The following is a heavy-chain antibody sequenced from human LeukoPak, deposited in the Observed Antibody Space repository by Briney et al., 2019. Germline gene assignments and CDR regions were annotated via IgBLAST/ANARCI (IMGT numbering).Heavy chain of an antibody. Sequence: ASVKVSCKASGYTFTSYGISWVRQAPGQGLEWMGWISAYNGNTNYAQKLQGRVTMTTDTSTSTAYMELRSLRSDDTAVYYCARSRQGLLWFGELSTRDAFDIWGQGTMVTVSS. J-gene: IGHJ3*02. V-gene: IGHV1-18*01. CDR1: GYTFTSYG. CDR2: ISAYNGNT. D-gene: IGHD3-10*01. CDR3: ARSRQGLLWFGELSTRDAFDI.